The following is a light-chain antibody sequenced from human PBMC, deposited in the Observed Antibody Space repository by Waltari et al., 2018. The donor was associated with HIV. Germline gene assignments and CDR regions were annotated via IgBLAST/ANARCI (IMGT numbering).Light chain of an antibody. CDR3: CSYAGSNTYL. J-gene: IGLJ1*01. CDR1: SIAVGSYNY. V-gene: IGLV2-23*02. Sequence: QSALTQPASVSGFPGQSLTISCTGSSIAVGSYNYFSWYQQHPGKAPKLLIYDVSKRPSGVSNRFSGSKSGNTASLTISGLQAEDEADYYCCSYAGSNTYLFGTGTEVTVL. CDR2: DVS.